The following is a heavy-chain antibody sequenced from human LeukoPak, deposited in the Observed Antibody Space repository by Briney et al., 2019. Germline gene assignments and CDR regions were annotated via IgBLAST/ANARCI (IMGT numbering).Heavy chain of an antibody. J-gene: IGHJ4*02. V-gene: IGHV1-69*04. CDR3: ARGHRGYSHIDY. CDR1: GATFSSYA. D-gene: IGHD5-18*01. CDR2: IIPILGIA. Sequence: ASGKVSCKASGATFSSYAISWVRQAPGQGLEWMGRIIPILGIANYAQKFQGRVTMTRNTSISTAYMELSRLRSEDTAVYYCARGHRGYSHIDYGGQGTLVTVSS.